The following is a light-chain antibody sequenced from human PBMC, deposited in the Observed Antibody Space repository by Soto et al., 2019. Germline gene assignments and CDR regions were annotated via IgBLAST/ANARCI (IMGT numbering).Light chain of an antibody. J-gene: IGLJ2*01. CDR2: DVS. CDR3: SSYTTSSTVA. CDR1: SSDVGGYNY. V-gene: IGLV2-8*01. Sequence: QSALTQPPSASGSPGQSVAISCTGTSSDVGGYNYVSWYQQYPGKAPKLMIYDVSKRPSGVPDRFSGSKSGNTASLTVSGLLPEDEADYYCSSYTTSSTVAFGGGTKLTVL.